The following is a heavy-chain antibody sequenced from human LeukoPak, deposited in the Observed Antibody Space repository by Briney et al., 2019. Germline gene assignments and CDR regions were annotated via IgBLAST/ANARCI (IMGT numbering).Heavy chain of an antibody. D-gene: IGHD3-16*02. CDR3: ARARDYVWGSYRYTDAFDI. J-gene: IGHJ3*02. V-gene: IGHV4-59*12. CDR1: GGSISSYY. Sequence: SETLSLTCTVSGGSISSYYWSWIRQPPGKGLEWIGYIYYSGSTNYNPSLKSRVTISVDTSKNQFSLKLSSVTAADTAVYYCARARDYVWGSYRYTDAFDIWGQGTMVTVSS. CDR2: IYYSGST.